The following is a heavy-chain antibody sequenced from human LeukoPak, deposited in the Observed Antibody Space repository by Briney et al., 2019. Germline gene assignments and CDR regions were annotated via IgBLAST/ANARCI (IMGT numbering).Heavy chain of an antibody. D-gene: IGHD2-15*01. CDR2: IRYDGTNK. CDR3: AREFLVVGSTWFAP. Sequence: GGSLTLSCAASGFTFCSYRLDWLPQAPGHERMGVICIRYDGTNKYYAVYGKVPFTISRDNSKNTMYLQMTSLRAEDKAVYYCAREFLVVGSTWFAPWGQGNLVTVSS. CDR1: GFTFCSYR. V-gene: IGHV3-30*02. J-gene: IGHJ5*02.